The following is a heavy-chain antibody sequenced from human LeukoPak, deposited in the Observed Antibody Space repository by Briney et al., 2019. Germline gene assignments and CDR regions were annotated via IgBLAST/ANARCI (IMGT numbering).Heavy chain of an antibody. D-gene: IGHD3-3*01. CDR2: ISYDGSNK. CDR3: ARDLFLEWLESYGMDV. J-gene: IGHJ6*02. CDR1: GFTFSSYA. V-gene: IGHV3-30*04. Sequence: GGSLRLSCAASGFTFSSYAMHWVRQAPGKGLEWVAVISYDGSNKYYADSVKGRFTISRDNSKNTLYLQMNSLRAEDTAVYYCARDLFLEWLESYGMDVWGQGTTVTVSS.